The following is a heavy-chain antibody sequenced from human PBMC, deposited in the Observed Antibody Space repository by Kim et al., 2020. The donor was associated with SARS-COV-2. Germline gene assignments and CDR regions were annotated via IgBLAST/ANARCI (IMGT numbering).Heavy chain of an antibody. CDR3: ARDFGTSKWFGELLPSPFDY. J-gene: IGHJ4*02. CDR2: ISYDGSNK. CDR1: GFTFSSYA. Sequence: GGSLRLSCAASGFTFSSYAMHWVRQAPGKGLEWVAVISYDGSNKYYADSVKGRFTISRDNSKNTLYLQMNSLRAEDTAVYYCARDFGTSKWFGELLPSPFDYWGQGTLVTVSS. V-gene: IGHV3-30*04. D-gene: IGHD3-10*01.